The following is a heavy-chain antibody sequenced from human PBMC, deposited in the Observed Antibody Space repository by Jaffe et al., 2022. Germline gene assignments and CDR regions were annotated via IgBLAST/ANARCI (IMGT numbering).Heavy chain of an antibody. CDR1: GFTFDDYA. J-gene: IGHJ3*02. CDR3: AKDIDKWGYCSITSCYPDAFDI. Sequence: VQLVESGGGLVQPGRSLRLSCAASGFTFDDYAMHWVRQAPGKGLEWVSGISWNSGSIGYADSVQGRFTISRDNAKNSLYLQMNSLRPEDTALYYCAKDIDKWGYCSITSCYPDAFDIWGQGTMVTVSS. CDR2: ISWNSGSI. V-gene: IGHV3-9*01. D-gene: IGHD2-2*01.